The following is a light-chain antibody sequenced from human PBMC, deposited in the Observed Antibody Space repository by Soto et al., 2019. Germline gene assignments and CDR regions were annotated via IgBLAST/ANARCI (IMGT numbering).Light chain of an antibody. Sequence: EIVMTQSPATLSVSPGERATLSCRASQSVSSNLAWYQQKPGQPPKLLMYWASTRESGVPDRFSGRGSGTDFTLTISDLRAEDVAVYYCQQYLDTLLTFGGGTKVEIK. CDR1: QSVSSN. CDR3: QQYLDTLLT. J-gene: IGKJ4*01. CDR2: WAS. V-gene: IGKV3-15*01.